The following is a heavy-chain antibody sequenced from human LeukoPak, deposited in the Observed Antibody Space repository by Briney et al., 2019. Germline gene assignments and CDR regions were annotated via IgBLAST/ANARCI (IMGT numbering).Heavy chain of an antibody. V-gene: IGHV3-48*01. CDR3: ANSAGGSGYYRPLDY. D-gene: IGHD3-22*01. CDR1: GFTFSTYS. Sequence: GGSLRLSCAASGFTFSTYSMNWVRQAPGKGLEWASYISSGSSTIYYADSVKGRFTISRDNAKNSLYLQMNSLRAEDTAVYYCANSAGGSGYYRPLDYWGQGTLVTVSS. J-gene: IGHJ4*02. CDR2: ISSGSSTI.